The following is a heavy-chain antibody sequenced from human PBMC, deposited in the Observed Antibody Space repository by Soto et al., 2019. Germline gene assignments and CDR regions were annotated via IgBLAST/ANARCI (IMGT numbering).Heavy chain of an antibody. D-gene: IGHD3-9*01. CDR1: GFTFSSYA. CDR2: ISGSGGST. J-gene: IGHJ4*02. V-gene: IGHV3-23*01. CDR3: ANSPDYDILTGYYLGAYYFDY. Sequence: GGSLRLSCAASGFTFSSYAMSWVRQAPGKGLEWVSAISGSGGSTYYADSVKGRFTISRDNSKNTLYLQMNSLRAEDTAVYYCANSPDYDILTGYYLGAYYFDYWGQGTLVTVSS.